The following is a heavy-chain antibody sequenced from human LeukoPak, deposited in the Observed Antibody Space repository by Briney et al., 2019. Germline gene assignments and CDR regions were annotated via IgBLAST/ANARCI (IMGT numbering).Heavy chain of an antibody. CDR1: GITFSSYG. V-gene: IGHV3-23*01. CDR2: ITNSSGST. J-gene: IGHJ4*02. D-gene: IGHD3-10*01. Sequence: PGGSLRLSCAASGITFSSYGMTWVRQAPGKGLDWVSGITNSSGSTFYADSVKGRFTISRDNSKNTLYLQMNSLRAEDTAVYYCAKAPLGDPKYYFDYWGQGTLVTVSS. CDR3: AKAPLGDPKYYFDY.